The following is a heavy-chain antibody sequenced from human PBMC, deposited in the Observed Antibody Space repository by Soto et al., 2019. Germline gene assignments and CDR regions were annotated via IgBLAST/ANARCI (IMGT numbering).Heavy chain of an antibody. V-gene: IGHV4-34*01. CDR3: ARGGRTRWLEYFSHAFDI. CDR2: INHSGST. J-gene: IGHJ3*02. D-gene: IGHD3-10*01. CDR1: GGSFSGYY. Sequence: SATLSLTCAVYGGSFSGYYGSWIRQPPGKGLEWIGEINHSGSTNYNPSLKSRVTISVDTSKNQFSLRLSSMSAADTAVYYSARGGRTRWLEYFSHAFDIWGQGTMVTVSS.